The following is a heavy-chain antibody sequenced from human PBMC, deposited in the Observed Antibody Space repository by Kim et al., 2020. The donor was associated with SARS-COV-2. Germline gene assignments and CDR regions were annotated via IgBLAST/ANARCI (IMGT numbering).Heavy chain of an antibody. J-gene: IGHJ5*02. V-gene: IGHV3-30*18. CDR2: ISYDGTIQ. CDR1: GLTFRNYG. D-gene: IGHD2-2*01. CDR3: AKGPIAVVSGGKMWLDP. Sequence: GGSLRLSCVASGLTFRNYGMHWVRQAPGKGLEWVADISYDGTIQYYGDSVEGRFTISRDNSKNTLYLQMNSLRLEDTAVYYCAKGPIAVVSGGKMWLDPWGQGTLVTVSS.